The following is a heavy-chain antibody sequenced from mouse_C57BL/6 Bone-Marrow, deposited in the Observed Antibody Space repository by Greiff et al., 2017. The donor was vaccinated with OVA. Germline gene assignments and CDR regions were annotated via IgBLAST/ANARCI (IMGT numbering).Heavy chain of an antibody. CDR3: ARGALITTVVAGPHYAMDY. D-gene: IGHD1-1*01. J-gene: IGHJ4*01. CDR2: IDPSDSET. V-gene: IGHV1-52*01. Sequence: QQSCKASGYTFTSYWMHWVKQRPIQGLEWIGNIDPSDSETHYNQKFKDKATLTVDKSSSTAYMQLSSLTSEDSAVYYCARGALITTVVAGPHYAMDYWGQGTSVTVSS. CDR1: GYTFTSYW.